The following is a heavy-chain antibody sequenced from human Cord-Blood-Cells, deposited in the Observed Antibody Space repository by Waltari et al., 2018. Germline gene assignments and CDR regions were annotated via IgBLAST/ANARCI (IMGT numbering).Heavy chain of an antibody. V-gene: IGHV3-53*01. D-gene: IGHD3-22*01. CDR2: IYSGGST. Sequence: EVQLVESGGGLIQPGGSLRLSCAASGFTVSSNYMSWVRQAPGKGVEVGSVIYSGGSTYYADSVTGRFTISRDNSKNTLYLQMNSLRAEDTAVYYCARDVHDSSGYYPHWGQGTLVTVSS. CDR1: GFTVSSNY. CDR3: ARDVHDSSGYYPH. J-gene: IGHJ4*02.